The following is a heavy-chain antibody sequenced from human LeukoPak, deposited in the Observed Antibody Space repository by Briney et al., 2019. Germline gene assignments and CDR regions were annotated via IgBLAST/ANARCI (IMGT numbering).Heavy chain of an antibody. CDR2: ISAYNGNT. Sequence: ASVKVSCKASGYTFTSYGISWVRQAPGQGLEWMGWISAYNGNTNYAQKLQGRVTMITDTSTSTAYMELRSLRSDDTAVYYCARDAAYYDFWSGYLHYGMDVWGQGTTVTVSS. V-gene: IGHV1-18*01. CDR1: GYTFTSYG. J-gene: IGHJ6*02. CDR3: ARDAAYYDFWSGYLHYGMDV. D-gene: IGHD3-3*01.